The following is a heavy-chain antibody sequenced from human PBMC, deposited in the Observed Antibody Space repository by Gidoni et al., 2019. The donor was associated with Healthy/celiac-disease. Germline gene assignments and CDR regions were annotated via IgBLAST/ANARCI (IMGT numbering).Heavy chain of an antibody. CDR1: GFTFSSYA. CDR2: ISGSGGST. J-gene: IGHJ4*02. Sequence: EVQLFESGGGLVQPGGSLRLSCAASGFTFSSYAMSWVRQAPGKGLEWVSAISGSGGSTYYADSVKGRFTISRDNSKNTLYLQMNSLRAEETAVYYCAKVSMVRGVISDYWGQGTLVTVSS. D-gene: IGHD3-10*01. V-gene: IGHV3-23*01. CDR3: AKVSMVRGVISDY.